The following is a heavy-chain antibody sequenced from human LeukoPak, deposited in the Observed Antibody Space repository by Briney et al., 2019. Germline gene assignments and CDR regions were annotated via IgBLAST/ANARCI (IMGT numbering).Heavy chain of an antibody. D-gene: IGHD3-3*01. J-gene: IGHJ6*03. CDR2: VIPIFGTA. CDR1: GGSFSSYT. Sequence: SVKVSCKASGGSFSSYTISWVRQAPGQGLEWMGGVIPIFGTANYAPKFQGRVTITTDESTTTAYMELNSLRSDDTAVYFCARGVFGVAGYFYMDVWGKGTTVTVSS. V-gene: IGHV1-69*05. CDR3: ARGVFGVAGYFYMDV.